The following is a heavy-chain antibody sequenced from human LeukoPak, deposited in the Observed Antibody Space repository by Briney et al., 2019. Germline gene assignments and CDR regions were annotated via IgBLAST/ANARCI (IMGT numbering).Heavy chain of an antibody. J-gene: IGHJ6*03. CDR1: GFTFDDYA. CDR2: ISWNSGSI. Sequence: PGRSLRLSCAASGFTFDDYAMHWVRQAPGKGLEWVSGISWNSGSIGYADSVKGRFTISRDNAKNSLYLQMNSLRAEDTALYYCAKEGIAVAGTYYMDVWGRGTTVTISS. V-gene: IGHV3-9*01. D-gene: IGHD6-19*01. CDR3: AKEGIAVAGTYYMDV.